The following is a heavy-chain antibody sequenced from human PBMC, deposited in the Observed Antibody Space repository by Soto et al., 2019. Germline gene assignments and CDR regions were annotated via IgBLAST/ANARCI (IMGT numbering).Heavy chain of an antibody. CDR2: IYYSGST. CDR3: AIRPLSYYYGMDV. V-gene: IGHV4-39*01. J-gene: IGHJ6*02. CDR1: GGSISSSSYH. Sequence: SETLSLTCSVSGGSISSSSYHWGWIRQPPGKGLEWIGSIYYSGSTYYNPSLKSRVTISVDTSKNQFSLKLSSVTAADTAVYYCAIRPLSYYYGMDVWGQGTTVTVSS.